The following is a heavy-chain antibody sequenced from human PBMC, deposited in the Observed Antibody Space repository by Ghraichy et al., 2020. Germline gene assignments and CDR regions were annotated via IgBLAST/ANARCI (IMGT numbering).Heavy chain of an antibody. Sequence: GGSLRLSCAASGFTVSSNYMSWVRQAPGKGLEWVSVIYSGGSAYYADSVKGRFTISRDNSKNTLYLQMNSLRAEDTAVYYCARVLPRGAAAGSYRYCGQGTLVTVSS. CDR2: IYSGGSA. CDR3: ARVLPRGAAAGSYRY. J-gene: IGHJ4*02. V-gene: IGHV3-66*02. D-gene: IGHD6-13*01. CDR1: GFTVSSNY.